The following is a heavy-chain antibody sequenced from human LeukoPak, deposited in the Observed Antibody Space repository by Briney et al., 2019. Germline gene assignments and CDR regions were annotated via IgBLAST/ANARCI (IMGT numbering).Heavy chain of an antibody. CDR3: ARGTYYYDSSGMAIDY. CDR1: GYTFTSYY. V-gene: IGHV1-46*01. D-gene: IGHD3-22*01. Sequence: ASVKVSCKASGYTFTSYYMHWVRQAPGQGLEWMGIINPSGGSTSYAQKFQGRVTMTRDTSTSTVYMELSSLRSEDTAVYYCARGTYYYDSSGMAIDYWSQGTLVTVSS. CDR2: INPSGGST. J-gene: IGHJ4*02.